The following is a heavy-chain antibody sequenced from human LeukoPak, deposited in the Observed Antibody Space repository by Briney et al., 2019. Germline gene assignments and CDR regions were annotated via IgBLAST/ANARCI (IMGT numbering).Heavy chain of an antibody. CDR1: GFTFSSYA. CDR3: ARDQNYIVVVPSGYFDY. CDR2: ISGSGGST. V-gene: IGHV3-23*01. Sequence: PGGSLRLSCAASGFTFSSYAMSWVRQAPGKGLGLVSGISGSGGSTYHADSVKGRFTISRDNSKNTLYLQMNSLRAEDTAVYYCARDQNYIVVVPSGYFDYWGQGTLVTVSS. J-gene: IGHJ4*02. D-gene: IGHD2-2*01.